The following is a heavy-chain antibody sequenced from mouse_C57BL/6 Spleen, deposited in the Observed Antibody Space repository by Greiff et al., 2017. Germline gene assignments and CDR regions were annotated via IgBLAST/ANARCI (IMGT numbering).Heavy chain of an antibody. Sequence: QVQLQQPGAELVKPGASVKLSCKASGYTFTSYWMQWVKQRPGQGLEWIGEIDPSDSYTNYNQKFKGKATLTVDTSSSTAYMQLSSLTSEDSAVYDCASSSGSSPRVMDYWGQGTSVTVSS. J-gene: IGHJ4*01. CDR3: ASSSGSSPRVMDY. V-gene: IGHV1-50*01. CDR2: IDPSDSYT. CDR1: GYTFTSYW. D-gene: IGHD1-1*01.